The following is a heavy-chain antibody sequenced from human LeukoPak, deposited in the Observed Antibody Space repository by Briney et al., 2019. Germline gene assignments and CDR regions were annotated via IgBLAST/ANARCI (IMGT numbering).Heavy chain of an antibody. D-gene: IGHD6-19*01. Sequence: PGESLKISCMVPESTFTVYGTAGRARIPGKGREGRGIIYPGDSDTRYSPSFQGQVTISAAKSISTAYLQWSSLKALDTAMYYCATWQYSSGWTPFDPWGQGTLVTVSS. V-gene: IGHV5-51*01. CDR3: ATWQYSSGWTPFDP. J-gene: IGHJ5*02. CDR2: IYPGDSDT. CDR1: ESTFTVYG.